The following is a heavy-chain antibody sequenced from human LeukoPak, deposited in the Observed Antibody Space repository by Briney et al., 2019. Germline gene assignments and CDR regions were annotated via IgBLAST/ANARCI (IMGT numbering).Heavy chain of an antibody. CDR1: EFTFSDYS. V-gene: IGHV3-11*01. CDR2: ISSSGSAI. Sequence: GGSLRLSCAASEFTFSDYSMNWIRQAPGKGLEWISHISSSGSAIYYADSVKGRFTISRDNAKNSLYLQSNSLRAEDTAVYYCARKKAAAGVFDYWGQGILVTVSS. J-gene: IGHJ4*02. CDR3: ARKKAAAGVFDY. D-gene: IGHD6-13*01.